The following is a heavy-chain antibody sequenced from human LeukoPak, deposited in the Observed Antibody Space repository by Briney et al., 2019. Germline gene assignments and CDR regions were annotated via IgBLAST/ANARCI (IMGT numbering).Heavy chain of an antibody. Sequence: PSETLSLTCTVSGGSISSGGYYWSWIRQHPGKGLEWIGYIYYSGSTYYNPSLKSRVTISVDTSKNQFSLKLSSVTAADTAVYYCAGLITPYCSSTSCPWSNFDYWGQGTLVTGSS. CDR3: AGLITPYCSSTSCPWSNFDY. V-gene: IGHV4-31*03. D-gene: IGHD2-2*01. CDR1: GGSISSGGYY. J-gene: IGHJ4*02. CDR2: IYYSGST.